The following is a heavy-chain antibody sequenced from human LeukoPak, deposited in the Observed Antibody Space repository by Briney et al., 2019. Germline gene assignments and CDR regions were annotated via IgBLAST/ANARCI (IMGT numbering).Heavy chain of an antibody. CDR2: ITSGHST. D-gene: IGHD2-2*01. CDR3: AKDYPECTGTTCSGEAFFDY. V-gene: IGHV3-23*01. Sequence: GGSLRLSCAASRFTFSNYAMSWVRQAAGKGLEWVSGITSGHSTFYADSVKGGFTISRDNSKNTVYLQMNSLRAEDTAVYYCAKDYPECTGTTCSGEAFFDYWGQGPLVTVSS. J-gene: IGHJ4*02. CDR1: RFTFSNYA.